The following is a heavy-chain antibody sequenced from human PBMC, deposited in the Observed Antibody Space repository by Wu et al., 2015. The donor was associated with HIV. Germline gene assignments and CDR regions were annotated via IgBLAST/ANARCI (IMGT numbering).Heavy chain of an antibody. D-gene: IGHD3-10*01. CDR1: GYSFTDNY. CDR2: INPNSGGS. CDR3: ARVYGSGTYYPPYYYYGLDV. V-gene: IGHV1-2*02. Sequence: QVQLMQSGAEVRKPGASVKVSCKTSGYSFTDNYIHWVRQAPGQGLEWMGWINPNSGGSKSPQKFQGRVTMTRDTSVSTVYLELTRLKFDDTAMYYCARVYGSGTYYPPYYYYGLDVWGQGTTVTVSS. J-gene: IGHJ6*02.